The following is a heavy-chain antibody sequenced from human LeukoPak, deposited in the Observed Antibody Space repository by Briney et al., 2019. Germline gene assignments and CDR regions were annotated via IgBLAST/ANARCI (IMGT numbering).Heavy chain of an antibody. V-gene: IGHV3-21*01. D-gene: IGHD3-22*01. Sequence: GGSLRLSCAASGFTFGSYSMNWVRQAPGKGLEWVSSISSSSSYIYYADSVKGRFTISRDNAKSPLYLQMNSLRAEDTAVYYCARDNKDDSSGDDAFDIWGQGTMVTVSS. CDR3: ARDNKDDSSGDDAFDI. J-gene: IGHJ3*02. CDR1: GFTFGSYS. CDR2: ISSSSSYI.